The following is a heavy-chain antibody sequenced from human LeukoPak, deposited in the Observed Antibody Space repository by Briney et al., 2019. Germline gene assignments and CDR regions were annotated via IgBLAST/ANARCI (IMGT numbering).Heavy chain of an antibody. J-gene: IGHJ5*02. Sequence: SGTLSLTCAVSGGSISSTNWWSWVRQPPGKGLEWIGEIYHSGSTNYNPSLKSRVTISVDKSKNEFFLKLTSVTAADTAVYFCARGGSGSYVVDPWGQGTLVIVSS. D-gene: IGHD3-10*01. CDR3: ARGGSGSYVVDP. CDR2: IYHSGST. CDR1: GGSISSTNW. V-gene: IGHV4-4*02.